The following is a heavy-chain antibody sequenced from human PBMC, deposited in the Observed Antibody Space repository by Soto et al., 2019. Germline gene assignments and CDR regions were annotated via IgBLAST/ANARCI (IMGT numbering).Heavy chain of an antibody. CDR1: GYTFTSYG. D-gene: IGHD2-8*01. CDR2: ISAYNGNT. CDR3: SRSRPYCTNGVCYTGSSYYYGMDV. V-gene: IGHV1-18*04. J-gene: IGHJ6*02. Sequence: GASVKVSCKASGYTFTSYGISWVRQAPGQGLEWMGWISAYNGNTNYAQKLQGRVTMTTDTSTSTAYMELRSLRSDDTAVYYCSRSRPYCTNGVCYTGSSYYYGMDVWGQGXTVTVYS.